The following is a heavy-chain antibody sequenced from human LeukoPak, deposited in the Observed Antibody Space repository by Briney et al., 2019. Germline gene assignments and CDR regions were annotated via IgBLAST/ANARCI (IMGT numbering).Heavy chain of an antibody. CDR2: IYSNGVT. Sequence: PGGALRLSCAASGFTVSNNYMIWVRQAPGKGLEWVSLIYSNGVTNYADSVKGRFTISRDNSKNTLYLQMNSLRAEDTAVYYCAKAAPSGIVVVITTGVSAADYWGQGTLVTVSS. V-gene: IGHV3-53*01. D-gene: IGHD3-22*01. CDR1: GFTVSNNY. CDR3: AKAAPSGIVVVITTGVSAADY. J-gene: IGHJ4*02.